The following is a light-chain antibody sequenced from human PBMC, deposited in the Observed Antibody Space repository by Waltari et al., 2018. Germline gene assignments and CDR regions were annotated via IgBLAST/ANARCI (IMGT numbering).Light chain of an antibody. CDR3: SSYTSRATWV. CDR2: DVT. V-gene: IGLV2-14*03. J-gene: IGLJ3*02. CDR1: RSDVGVDNY. Sequence: QSALTQPASVSGSPGQSITFPCPGTRSDVGVDNYVSWFQQPPATAPSLLILDVTNRPSGVSNRFSGSKSGNTAPLTISGLQAEDEADYYCSSYTSRATWVFGGGTRLAVL.